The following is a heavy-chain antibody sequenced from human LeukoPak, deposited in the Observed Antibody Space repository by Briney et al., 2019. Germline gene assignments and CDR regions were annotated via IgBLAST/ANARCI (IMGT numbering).Heavy chain of an antibody. D-gene: IGHD3-16*01. V-gene: IGHV3-33*01. CDR1: GFTFSSYG. Sequence: GGSLRLSCAASGFTFSSYGMHWVRQAPGKGLEWVAVIWYDGSNKYYADSVKGRFTISRDNSKNTLYLQMNSLRAEDTAVYYCARDLGEGEPPGDYWGQGTLVTVSS. CDR2: IWYDGSNK. CDR3: ARDLGEGEPPGDY. J-gene: IGHJ4*02.